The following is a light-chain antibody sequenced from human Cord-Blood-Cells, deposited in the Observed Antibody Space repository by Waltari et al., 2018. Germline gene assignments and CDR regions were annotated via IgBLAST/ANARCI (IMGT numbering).Light chain of an antibody. J-gene: IGLJ2*01. V-gene: IGLV2-23*01. CDR1: SSDVGSYNL. CDR3: CSYAGSSTPQVV. CDR2: EGS. Sequence: QSALTQPAPASGSPGQSITIACPGTSSDVGSYNLVSWYQQHPGKAPKLMIYEGSKRPSGVSNRFSGSKSGNTASLTIAGLQADDEADYYCCSYAGSSTPQVVFGGGTKLTVL.